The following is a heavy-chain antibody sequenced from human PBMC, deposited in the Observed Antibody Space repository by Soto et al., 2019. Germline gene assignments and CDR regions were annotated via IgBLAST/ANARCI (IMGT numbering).Heavy chain of an antibody. CDR1: GFTFSSYA. CDR3: ARDESTYGGSSFYFDY. Sequence: GGSLRLSCAASGFTFSSYAMHWVRQAPGKGLEWVAVISYDGSNKYYADSVKGRFTISRDNSKNTLYLQMNSLRAEDTAVYYCARDESTYGGSSFYFDYWGQGTLVTVSS. D-gene: IGHD6-6*01. CDR2: ISYDGSNK. V-gene: IGHV3-30-3*01. J-gene: IGHJ4*02.